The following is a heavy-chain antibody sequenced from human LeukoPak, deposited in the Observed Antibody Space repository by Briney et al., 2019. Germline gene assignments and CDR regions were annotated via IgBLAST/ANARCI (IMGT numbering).Heavy chain of an antibody. CDR1: GFTFSSYS. V-gene: IGHV3-21*04. Sequence: PGGPLRLSCAASGFTFSSYSMNWVRQAPGKGLEWVSSISSSSSYIYYADSVKGRFTISRDNAKNSLYLQMNSLRAEDTAVYYCARDLRYCSSTSCYERAKDYYGMDVWGQGTTVTVSS. J-gene: IGHJ6*02. D-gene: IGHD2-2*01. CDR3: ARDLRYCSSTSCYERAKDYYGMDV. CDR2: ISSSSSYI.